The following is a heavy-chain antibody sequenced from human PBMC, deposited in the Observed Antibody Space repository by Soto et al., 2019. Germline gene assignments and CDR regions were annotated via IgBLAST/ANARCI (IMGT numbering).Heavy chain of an antibody. Sequence: GGSLRLSCAASGFSSRTYTMYWVRQAPGKGLEWVSSISSSSAYIYYADSVKGPFTISRDNAKNSLYLQMNSLRAEDTAVYYCARGGTYSDAFDMWGQGTMVTVSS. CDR3: ARGGTYSDAFDM. CDR1: GFSSRTYT. CDR2: ISSSSAYI. V-gene: IGHV3-21*01. J-gene: IGHJ3*02. D-gene: IGHD1-26*01.